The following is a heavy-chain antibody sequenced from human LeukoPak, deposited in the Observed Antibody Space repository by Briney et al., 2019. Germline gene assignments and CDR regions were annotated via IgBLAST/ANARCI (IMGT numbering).Heavy chain of an antibody. D-gene: IGHD3-10*01. CDR3: ARAAMVRGVDYFDS. Sequence: GGSLRLSCAASGFTFSSYSMTWVRQAPGKGLEWVSVISGSGGDTYYADSVKGRFTISRDNSKNTLCLQMNSLRAEDTAVYYCARAAMVRGVDYFDSWGQGTLVTVSS. J-gene: IGHJ4*02. CDR1: GFTFSSYS. CDR2: ISGSGGDT. V-gene: IGHV3-23*01.